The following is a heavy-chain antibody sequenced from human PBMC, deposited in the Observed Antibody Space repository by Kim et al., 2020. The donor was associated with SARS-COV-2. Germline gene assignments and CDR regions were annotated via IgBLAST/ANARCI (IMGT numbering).Heavy chain of an antibody. CDR1: GFTFSSYG. CDR3: AKDLQGDFGDYLDY. V-gene: IGHV3-30*18. CDR2: ISYDGSNK. Sequence: GGSLRLSCAASGFTFSSYGMHWVRQAPGKGLEWAAAISYDGSNKYYADSVKGRSTISRDNSKNTLYLQMNSLRAEDTAVYYCAKDLQGDFGDYLDYWGQGTLVTVSS. D-gene: IGHD4-17*01. J-gene: IGHJ4*02.